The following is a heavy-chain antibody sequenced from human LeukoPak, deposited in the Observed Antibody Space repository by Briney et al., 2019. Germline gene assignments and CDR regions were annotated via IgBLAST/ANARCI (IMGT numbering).Heavy chain of an antibody. CDR3: ARDRLGYSGYGHYFDY. V-gene: IGHV4-59*01. CDR1: GGSISSYY. J-gene: IGHJ4*02. D-gene: IGHD5-12*01. CDR2: IYYSGST. Sequence: PSETLSLPCTVSGGSISSYYWSWIRQPPGKGLEWIGYIYYSGSTNYNPSLKSRVTISVDTSKNQFSLKLSSVTAADTAVYYCARDRLGYSGYGHYFDYWGQGTLVPVSS.